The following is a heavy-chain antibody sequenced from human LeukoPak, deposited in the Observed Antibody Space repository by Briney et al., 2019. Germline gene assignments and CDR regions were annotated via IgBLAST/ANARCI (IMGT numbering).Heavy chain of an antibody. CDR2: IPYDGNNK. CDR3: ASGGFYDFWSGYYTPFDY. V-gene: IGHV3-30*01. Sequence: GRSLRLSCAASGFTFSPYAMHRLRQAPGKGLDWVAVIPYDGNNKYYADSLKGRFTISRDNSKNTLYLQMNSLRAEDTAVYYCASGGFYDFWSGYYTPFDYWGQGTLVTVSS. J-gene: IGHJ4*02. CDR1: GFTFSPYA. D-gene: IGHD3-3*01.